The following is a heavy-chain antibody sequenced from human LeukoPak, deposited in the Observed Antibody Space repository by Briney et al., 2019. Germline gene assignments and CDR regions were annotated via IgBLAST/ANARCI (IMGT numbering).Heavy chain of an antibody. CDR3: ARHGCSCTSCLDY. CDR2: MYYRGNT. V-gene: IGHV4-39*01. Sequence: SETLSLTCTVSGGSISNTAYYWGWIRQPPGKGLEWIGNMYYRGNTYYNPSLKSRVTISADTSKNQFSLKLSSVTAADTAVYYCARHGCSCTSCLDYWGQGTLVTVSS. D-gene: IGHD2-2*01. CDR1: GGSISNTAYY. J-gene: IGHJ4*02.